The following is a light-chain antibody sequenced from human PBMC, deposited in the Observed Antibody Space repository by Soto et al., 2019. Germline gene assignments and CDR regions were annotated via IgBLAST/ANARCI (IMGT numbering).Light chain of an antibody. CDR1: QSVSSSY. CDR2: GAS. CDR3: QQYGSSPQVT. J-gene: IGKJ4*01. V-gene: IGKV3-20*01. Sequence: EIVLTQSPGTLSLSPGERATLSCRASQSVSSSYLAWYQQKPGQAPRLLIYGASSRATGIPDRFSGSGSGTDFNLTISRLEPEDFALYYCQQYGSSPQVTFGGGTKVEIK.